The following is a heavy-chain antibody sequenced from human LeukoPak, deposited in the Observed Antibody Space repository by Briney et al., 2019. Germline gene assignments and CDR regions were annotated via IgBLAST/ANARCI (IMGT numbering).Heavy chain of an antibody. J-gene: IGHJ4*02. D-gene: IGHD3-22*01. CDR1: GSTFSSYA. CDR3: AKGGPRYYDSSGYHY. CDR2: ISGSGGST. V-gene: IGHV3-23*01. Sequence: PGGSLRLSCAASGSTFSSYAMSCLRQAPGKGLDWVSAISGSGGSTHYADSAKGRFTISRDNSKNTLYRQMNSLRAEDTAVYYCAKGGPRYYDSSGYHYWGQGTLVTVSS.